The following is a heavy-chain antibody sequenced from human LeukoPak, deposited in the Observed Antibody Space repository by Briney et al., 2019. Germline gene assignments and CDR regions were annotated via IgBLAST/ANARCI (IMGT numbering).Heavy chain of an antibody. CDR1: GGSFSGYY. V-gene: IGHV3-23*01. CDR2: ISGSGGST. Sequence: ETLSLTCAVYGGSFSGYYWSWIRQPPGKGLEWVSSISGSGGSTYYADSVKGRFTISRDNSKNTLYLQMNSLRAEDTAVYYCAKAPATVMTYYYYYYMDVWGKGTTVTISS. CDR3: AKAPATVMTYYYYYYMDV. J-gene: IGHJ6*03. D-gene: IGHD4-17*01.